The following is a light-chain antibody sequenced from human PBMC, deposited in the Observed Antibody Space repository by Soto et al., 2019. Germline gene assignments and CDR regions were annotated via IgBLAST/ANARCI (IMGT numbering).Light chain of an antibody. J-gene: IGKJ1*01. CDR2: GTS. CDR1: QSSSKY. Sequence: EIVLTQSPGTLSLSPGERATLSCRAGQSSSKYLAWYQQKPGQAPRVLIYGTSSRATGIPDRFSGSGSGTDFTLTISRLEPEDFAVYYCQQYCNFPWTFGQVTKVEIK. CDR3: QQYCNFPWT. V-gene: IGKV3-20*01.